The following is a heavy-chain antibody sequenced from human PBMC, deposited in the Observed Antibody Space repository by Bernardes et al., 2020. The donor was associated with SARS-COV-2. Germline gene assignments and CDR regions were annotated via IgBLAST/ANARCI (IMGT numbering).Heavy chain of an antibody. D-gene: IGHD3-10*01. V-gene: IGHV3-66*01. CDR1: GLTVSDNY. J-gene: IGHJ6*02. CDR3: ASVMATWDRGLFSNTYYFYGMDV. CDR2: MYSGGST. Sequence: GSLRLSCAASGLTVSDNYMTWVRQAPGKGLEWVALMYSGGSTYYADSVKGRFTVSRDNSKNTLYLQMDRLRAEDTAIYYCASVMATWDRGLFSNTYYFYGMDVWGQGTTVTVSS.